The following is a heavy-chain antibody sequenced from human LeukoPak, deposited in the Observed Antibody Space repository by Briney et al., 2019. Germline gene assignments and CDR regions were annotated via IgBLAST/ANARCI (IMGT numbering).Heavy chain of an antibody. Sequence: PGGSLRLSCAASGLTVSSKYMSWVRQAPGKGLEWVSVIYSGGTTFYADSVKGLFTISRDNSKNTLYLQMNSLRPEDTAVYHCASATYCGGDCYAFFDYWGQGALVTVSS. J-gene: IGHJ4*02. CDR1: GLTVSSKY. V-gene: IGHV3-66*02. CDR2: IYSGGTT. D-gene: IGHD2-21*02. CDR3: ASATYCGGDCYAFFDY.